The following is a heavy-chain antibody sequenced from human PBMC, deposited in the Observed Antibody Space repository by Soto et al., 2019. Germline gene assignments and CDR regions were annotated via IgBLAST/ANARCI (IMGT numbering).Heavy chain of an antibody. Sequence: GGSLRLSCAASGFTFDDYAMHWVRQAPGKGLEWVSGISWNSGSIGYADSVKGRFTISRDNAKNSLYLQMNSLRAEDTALYYCAKGRETTVTTFFDYWGQGTLVTVS. CDR3: AKGRETTVTTFFDY. CDR1: GFTFDDYA. CDR2: ISWNSGSI. V-gene: IGHV3-9*01. J-gene: IGHJ4*02. D-gene: IGHD4-17*01.